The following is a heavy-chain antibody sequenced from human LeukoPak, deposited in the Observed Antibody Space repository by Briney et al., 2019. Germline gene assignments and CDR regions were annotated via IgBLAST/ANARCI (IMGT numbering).Heavy chain of an antibody. CDR2: ISGSGGST. V-gene: IGHV3-23*01. CDR1: GFTFSSYA. J-gene: IGHJ6*02. CDR3: AKGSCRYCSSTSCYCYGMDV. Sequence: GGSLRLSCAASGFTFSSYAMSWVRQAPGKGLEWVSAISGSGGSTYYADSVKGRFTISRDNSKNTLYLQMNSLRADDTAVYYCAKGSCRYCSSTSCYCYGMDVWGQGTTVTVSS. D-gene: IGHD2-2*01.